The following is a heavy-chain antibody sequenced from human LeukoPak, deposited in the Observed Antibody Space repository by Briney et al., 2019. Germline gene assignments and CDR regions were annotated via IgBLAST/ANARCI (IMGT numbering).Heavy chain of an antibody. CDR3: ARGYCTGGSCSGAWFDP. CDR1: GYTFTGYH. J-gene: IGHJ5*02. D-gene: IGHD2-15*01. V-gene: IGHV1-2*02. CDR2: INPNSGGT. Sequence: ASVKVSCKASGYTFTGYHIHWVRQALGQGLEWMGWINPNSGGTNYAQKFQGRVTMTRDTSISTAYIERNSLRSDDTAVYYCARGYCTGGSCSGAWFDPWGQGTLVTVSS.